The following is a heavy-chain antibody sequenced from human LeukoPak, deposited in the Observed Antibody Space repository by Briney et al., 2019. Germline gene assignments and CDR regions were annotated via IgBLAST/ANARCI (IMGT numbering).Heavy chain of an antibody. CDR2: IYYSGST. D-gene: IGHD2-15*01. J-gene: IGHJ4*02. V-gene: IGHV4-59*01. Sequence: SETLSLTCTVSGGPISSYYWSWIRQPPGKGLEWIGYIYYSGSTNYNPSLKSRVTISVDTSKNQFSLKLSSVTAADTAVYYCARGGEHCSGGSCNIDYWGQGTLVTVSS. CDR3: ARGGEHCSGGSCNIDY. CDR1: GGPISSYY.